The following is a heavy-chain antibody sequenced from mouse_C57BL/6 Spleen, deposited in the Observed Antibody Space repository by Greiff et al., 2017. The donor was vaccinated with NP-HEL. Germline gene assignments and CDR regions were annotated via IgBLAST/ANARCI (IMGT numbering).Heavy chain of an antibody. V-gene: IGHV1-50*01. Sequence: QVQLQQPGAELVKPGASVKLSCKASGYTFTSYWMQWVKQRPGQGLEWIGEIDPSDSYTNYNQKFKGKATLTVDTSSSTAYMQLSSLTSEDSAVYYCARYGGPEYFDYWGQGTTLTVSS. J-gene: IGHJ2*01. CDR2: IDPSDSYT. CDR3: ARYGGPEYFDY. CDR1: GYTFTSYW. D-gene: IGHD1-1*02.